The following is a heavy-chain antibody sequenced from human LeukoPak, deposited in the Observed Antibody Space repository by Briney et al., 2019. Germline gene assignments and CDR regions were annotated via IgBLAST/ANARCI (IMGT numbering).Heavy chain of an antibody. CDR1: GGSFSGYY. J-gene: IGHJ5*02. V-gene: IGHV4-34*01. Sequence: SETLSLTCAVYGGSFSGYYWSWIRQPLGKGLEWIGEINHSGSTNYNPSLKSRVTISVDTSKNQFSLKLSSVTAADTAVYYCARGGGTIFGVVTEWFDPWGQGTLVTVSS. CDR3: ARGGGTIFGVVTEWFDP. D-gene: IGHD3-3*01. CDR2: INHSGST.